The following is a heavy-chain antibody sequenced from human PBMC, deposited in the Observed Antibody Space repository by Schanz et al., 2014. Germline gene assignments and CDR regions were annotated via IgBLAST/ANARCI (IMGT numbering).Heavy chain of an antibody. CDR2: ISDSGDLT. J-gene: IGHJ4*02. CDR3: AKYRYSVFDFDY. CDR1: RFTFSSYA. V-gene: IGHV3-23*01. Sequence: EVQLLESGGGLVQPGGSLRLSCAASRFTFSSYAMSWVRQAPGKGLEWVSAISDSGDLTYYEDSVKGRFTISRDNSKNTLYLQMNSLRAEDTAIYYCAKYRYSVFDFDYWGQGTLVTVSS. D-gene: IGHD3-16*02.